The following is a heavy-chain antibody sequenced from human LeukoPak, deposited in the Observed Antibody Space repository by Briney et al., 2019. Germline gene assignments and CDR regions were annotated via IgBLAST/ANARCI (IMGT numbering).Heavy chain of an antibody. J-gene: IGHJ3*02. V-gene: IGHV7-4-1*02. Sequence: ASVKVSCKASGYTFTSYAMNWVRQVPGQGLEWMGWINTNTGNPTYAQGFTGRFVFSLDTSVSTAYLQISSLKAEDTAVYYCARARSGWASDAFDIWGQGTMVTVSS. CDR3: ARARSGWASDAFDI. CDR2: INTNTGNP. D-gene: IGHD6-19*01. CDR1: GYTFTSYA.